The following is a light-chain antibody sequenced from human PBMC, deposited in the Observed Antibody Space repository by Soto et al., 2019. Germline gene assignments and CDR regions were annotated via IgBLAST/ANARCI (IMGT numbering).Light chain of an antibody. CDR2: EVT. CDR1: SSDVGGYNY. Sequence: QSALTQPPSASGSPGQSVTISCTGTSSDVGGYNYVSWYQQNPGKAPKHMIYEVTKRPSGLPDRYSGSKSGNTASLTVSGLQAEDDAYYYCRSFAGNTTVVFGGGTKLTVL. J-gene: IGLJ2*01. V-gene: IGLV2-8*01. CDR3: RSFAGNTTVV.